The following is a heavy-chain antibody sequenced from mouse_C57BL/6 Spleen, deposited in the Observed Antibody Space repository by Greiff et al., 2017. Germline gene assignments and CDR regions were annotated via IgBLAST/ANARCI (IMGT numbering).Heavy chain of an antibody. Sequence: QVQLQQPGAELVRPGTSVKLSCKASGYTFTSYWMHWVKQRPGQGLEWIGVIDPSDSYTNYNQKFKGKATLTVDTSSSTAYMQLSSLTSEDSAVYYCARWGLRDAMDYWGQGTSVTVSS. V-gene: IGHV1-59*01. CDR1: GYTFTSYW. CDR2: IDPSDSYT. CDR3: ARWGLRDAMDY. J-gene: IGHJ4*01. D-gene: IGHD6-1*01.